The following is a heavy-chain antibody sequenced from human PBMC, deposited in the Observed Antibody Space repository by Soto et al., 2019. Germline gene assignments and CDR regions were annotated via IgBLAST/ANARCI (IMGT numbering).Heavy chain of an antibody. CDR2: INPNSGGT. D-gene: IGHD5-12*01. CDR3: ARGDGWVATVPIRYYFYGMDV. CDR1: GYTFTGYY. Sequence: GASVKVSCKASGYTFTGYYMHWVRQAPGQGLEWMGWINPNSGGTNYAQKFQGRVTMTRDTSISTAYMELSRLRSDDTAVYYCARGDGWVATVPIRYYFYGMDVRGQGTTVTVSS. V-gene: IGHV1-2*02. J-gene: IGHJ6*01.